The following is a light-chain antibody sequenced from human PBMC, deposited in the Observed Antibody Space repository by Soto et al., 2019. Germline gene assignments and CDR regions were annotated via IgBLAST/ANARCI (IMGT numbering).Light chain of an antibody. Sequence: DIQMTQAPSTLSASIGDRAIITCRASQSISHWLAWYQQKPGKAPKLLISDASILESGVPSRFSGSTSGTEFTLTISSLQPDDFATYYCQQYNSYSWTFGQGTKVDIK. CDR2: DAS. CDR3: QQYNSYSWT. V-gene: IGKV1-5*01. CDR1: QSISHW. J-gene: IGKJ1*01.